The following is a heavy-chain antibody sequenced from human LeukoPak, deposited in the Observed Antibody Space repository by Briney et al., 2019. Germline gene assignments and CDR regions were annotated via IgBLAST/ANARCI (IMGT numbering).Heavy chain of an antibody. CDR3: ARHGNYYDSSGPVYYYYYYMDV. Sequence: PSETLSLTCAVSGYSISSGYYWGWIRQPPGKGLEWIGSIYHSGSTYYNPSLKSRVTISVDMSKNQFSLKLSSVTAADTAVYYCARHGNYYDSSGPVYYYYYYMDVWGKGTTVTVSS. CDR2: IYHSGST. D-gene: IGHD3-22*01. CDR1: GYSISSGYY. V-gene: IGHV4-38-2*01. J-gene: IGHJ6*03.